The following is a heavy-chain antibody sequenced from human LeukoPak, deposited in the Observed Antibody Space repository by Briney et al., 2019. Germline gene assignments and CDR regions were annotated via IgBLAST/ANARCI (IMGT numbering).Heavy chain of an antibody. D-gene: IGHD2-15*01. V-gene: IGHV3-23*01. CDR3: AKAPVTTCRGAFCYPFDY. Sequence: GGSLRLSCAASGFTLSSYAMSWVRQAPGKGLEWVSAIRDTGNTYHADSVKGRFTISRDSSKNSLFLQMNRLRPEDAAVYYCAKAPVTTCRGAFCYPFDYWGLGTLVTVSS. CDR2: IRDTGNT. CDR1: GFTLSSYA. J-gene: IGHJ4*02.